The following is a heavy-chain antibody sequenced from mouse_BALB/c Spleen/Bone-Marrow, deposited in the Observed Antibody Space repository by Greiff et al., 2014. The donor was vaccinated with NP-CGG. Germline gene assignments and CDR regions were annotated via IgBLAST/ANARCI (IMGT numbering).Heavy chain of an antibody. Sequence: QVQLQQSGPELVKPGASVKISCKASGYSFIDYYINWVKQKPGQGLEWIGWIYPGSGNSKNNEKSKGKATLTVDTSSSTAYMQLSSLTSEDTAVYFCARDDYDYFDYWGQGTTLTVSS. D-gene: IGHD2-4*01. CDR2: IYPGSGNS. J-gene: IGHJ2*01. V-gene: IGHV1-84*02. CDR3: ARDDYDYFDY. CDR1: GYSFIDYY.